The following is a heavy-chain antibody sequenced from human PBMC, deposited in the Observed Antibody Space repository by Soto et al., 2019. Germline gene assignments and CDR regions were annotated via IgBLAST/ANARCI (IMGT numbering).Heavy chain of an antibody. V-gene: IGHV3-23*01. Sequence: PGGSLRLSCAASGFTFSSYAMSWVRQAPGKGLEWVSAISGSGGSTYYADSVKGRFTISRDNSKNTLYLQMNSLRAEDTAVYYCAKNSGRRFLEWLTDYWGQGTLVTVSS. CDR1: GFTFSSYA. J-gene: IGHJ4*02. CDR2: ISGSGGST. D-gene: IGHD3-3*01. CDR3: AKNSGRRFLEWLTDY.